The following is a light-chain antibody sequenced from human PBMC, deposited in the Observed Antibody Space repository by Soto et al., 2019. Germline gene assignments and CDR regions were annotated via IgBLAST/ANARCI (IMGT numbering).Light chain of an antibody. CDR2: DAS. CDR1: QSVSNQ. Sequence: EIVFTQSPVTLSLAPGERATLSCRASQSVSNQLAWYQQKPGQGPSLLIYDASRRVTCIPPRFSGSGSGTDFTLTLSSLEPEDFAVYYCQQRAGSSTFGQGKQLEIK. CDR3: QQRAGSST. J-gene: IGKJ5*01. V-gene: IGKV3-11*01.